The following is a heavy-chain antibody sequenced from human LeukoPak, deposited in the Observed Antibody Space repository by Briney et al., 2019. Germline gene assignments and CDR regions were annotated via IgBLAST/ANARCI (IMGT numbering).Heavy chain of an antibody. CDR1: GFTFRSYE. J-gene: IGHJ6*02. V-gene: IGHV3-48*03. D-gene: IGHD2-8*01. Sequence: GGSLRLSCAASGFTFRSYEMNWVRQAPGKGLEWVSCITSGSTIYYADSVKGRFTISRDNAKNSLYLQMNILRAEDTAVYYWARVLRGQPHYYSGMDVWGRGTTVTVSS. CDR2: ITSGSTI. CDR3: ARVLRGQPHYYSGMDV.